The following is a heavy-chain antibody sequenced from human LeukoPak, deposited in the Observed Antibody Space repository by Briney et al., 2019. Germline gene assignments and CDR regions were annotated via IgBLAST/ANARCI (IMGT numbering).Heavy chain of an antibody. V-gene: IGHV1-3*01. J-gene: IGHJ4*02. Sequence: ASVKVPCKASGYTFTSYAMHWVRQAPGQRLEWMGWINAGNGNTKYSQKFQGRVTITRDTSASTAYMELSSLRSEDTAVYYCARVHVLLWFGELDYWGQGTLVTVSS. D-gene: IGHD3-10*01. CDR1: GYTFTSYA. CDR2: INAGNGNT. CDR3: ARVHVLLWFGELDY.